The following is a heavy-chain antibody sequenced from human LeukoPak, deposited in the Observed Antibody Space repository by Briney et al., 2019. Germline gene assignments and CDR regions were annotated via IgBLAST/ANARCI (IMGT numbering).Heavy chain of an antibody. V-gene: IGHV3-48*03. J-gene: IGHJ3*02. D-gene: IGHD4-23*01. CDR2: ISSSGTTI. CDR3: VRLRDYGGNSDGFDI. CDR1: GFFFRSYE. Sequence: GGSLRLSCAASGFFFRSYEMNWVRQAPGKGLDGVSYISSSGTTIYYADSVKGRFTISRDNTNNALYLQMNSLRAEDTAVYYRVRLRDYGGNSDGFDIWGQGTMVTVSS.